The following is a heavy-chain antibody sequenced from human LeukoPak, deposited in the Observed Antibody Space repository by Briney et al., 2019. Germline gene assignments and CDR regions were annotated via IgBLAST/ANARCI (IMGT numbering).Heavy chain of an antibody. CDR1: GYTFTSYG. J-gene: IGHJ4*02. V-gene: IGHV1-18*01. CDR3: ARVPPYIVVVPAATYFDY. CDR2: ISAYNGNT. Sequence: ASVKVSCKASGYTFTSYGISWVRQARGQGLEWMGWISAYNGNTNYAQKLQGRVTMTTDTSTSTAYMELRSLRSDDTAVYYCARVPPYIVVVPAATYFDYWGQGTLVTVSS. D-gene: IGHD2-2*01.